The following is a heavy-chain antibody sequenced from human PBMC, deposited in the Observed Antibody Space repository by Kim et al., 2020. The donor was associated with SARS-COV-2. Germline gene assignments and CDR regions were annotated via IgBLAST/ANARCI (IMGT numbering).Heavy chain of an antibody. CDR3: ARVLSTTIFGVVKNYYYYYMDV. CDR2: INAGNGNT. Sequence: ASVKVSCKASGYTFTSYAMHWVRQAPGQRLEWMGWINAGNGNTKYSQKFQGRVTITRDTSASTAYMELSSLRSEDTAVYYCARVLSTTIFGVVKNYYYYYMDVWGKGTTVPVSS. CDR1: GYTFTSYA. D-gene: IGHD3-3*01. V-gene: IGHV1-3*01. J-gene: IGHJ6*03.